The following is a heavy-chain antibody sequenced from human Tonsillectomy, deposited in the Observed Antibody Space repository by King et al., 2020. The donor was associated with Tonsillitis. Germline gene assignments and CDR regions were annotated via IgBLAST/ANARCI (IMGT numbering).Heavy chain of an antibody. Sequence: VQLVQSGAEVKKPGASVKVSCKASGYTFTSYGISWVRQAPGQGLEWMGWISAYNGNTNYAQKLRGRVTMTTDTSTSTAYMELRSLRSDDTAVYYCARHKRYYDHSGGFDPWGQGTLVTVSS. J-gene: IGHJ5*02. CDR2: ISAYNGNT. CDR3: ARHKRYYDHSGGFDP. D-gene: IGHD1-26*01. V-gene: IGHV1-18*01. CDR1: GYTFTSYG.